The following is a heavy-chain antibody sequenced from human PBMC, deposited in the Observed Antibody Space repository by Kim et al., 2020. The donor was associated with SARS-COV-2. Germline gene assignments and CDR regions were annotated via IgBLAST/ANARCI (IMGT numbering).Heavy chain of an antibody. CDR3: ARADYGDYGLDY. V-gene: IGHV1-69*04. CDR1: GGTFSSYA. J-gene: IGHJ4*02. D-gene: IGHD4-17*01. CDR2: IIPIFGIA. Sequence: SVKVSCKASGGTFSSYAISWVRQAPGQGLEWMGRIIPIFGIANYAQKFQGRVTITADKSTSTAYMELSSLRSEDTAVYYCARADYGDYGLDYWGQGTLVTVSS.